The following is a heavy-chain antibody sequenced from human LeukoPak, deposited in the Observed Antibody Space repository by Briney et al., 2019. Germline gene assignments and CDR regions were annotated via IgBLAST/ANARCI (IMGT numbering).Heavy chain of an antibody. CDR3: ARDRVAVRGDSGYDPVFDI. CDR2: IRGNSVFT. J-gene: IGHJ3*02. V-gene: IGHV3-11*05. D-gene: IGHD5-12*01. Sequence: GGSLRLSCAASGFSFSDYFMIWIRQAPGKGLEWISYIRGNSVFTNYADSVQGRFTISRDNAKNSLYLQMNSLSAEDTAVYYCARDRVAVRGDSGYDPVFDIWGQGTVVTVSS. CDR1: GFSFSDYF.